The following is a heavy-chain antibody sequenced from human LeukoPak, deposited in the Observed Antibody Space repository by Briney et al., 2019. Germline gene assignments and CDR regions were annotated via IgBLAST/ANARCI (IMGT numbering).Heavy chain of an antibody. J-gene: IGHJ4*02. CDR1: GFTFSSHA. CDR2: ISYDGSKN. V-gene: IGHV3-30*04. Sequence: GGSLRLSCAASGFTFSSHAIHWVRQAPGKGLEWVAFISYDGSKNYYADSVKGRFTISRDNSRNTLYLQMNSLRAEDTAVYYCARDSGGDYAVDYWGQGTLVSVSS. CDR3: ARDSGGDYAVDY. D-gene: IGHD4-17*01.